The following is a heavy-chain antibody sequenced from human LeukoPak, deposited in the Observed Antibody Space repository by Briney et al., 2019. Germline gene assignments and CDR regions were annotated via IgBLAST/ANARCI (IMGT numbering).Heavy chain of an antibody. CDR3: VGSSQVCFDS. D-gene: IGHD6-6*01. Sequence: PGGSLRLSCAASGFTFSSYGMHWVRQAPGKGLEWVAFIRYDGSNKYYADSVKGRFTISRDNSKNTLYLQMHSLRAEDTAVYYCVGSSQVCFDSWGQGTLVTVSP. CDR2: IRYDGSNK. CDR1: GFTFSSYG. J-gene: IGHJ4*02. V-gene: IGHV3-30*02.